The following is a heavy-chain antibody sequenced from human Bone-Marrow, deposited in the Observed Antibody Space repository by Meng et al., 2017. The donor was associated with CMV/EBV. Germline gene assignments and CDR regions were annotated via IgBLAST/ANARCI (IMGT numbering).Heavy chain of an antibody. J-gene: IGHJ4*02. D-gene: IGHD1-26*01. CDR1: GFTFSSYA. CDR3: AKRRDASGFDY. Sequence: SCAASGFTFSSYAMSWVRQAPGKGLEWVSAISGSGGSTYYADSVKGRFTIYRDNSENTLYLQMNSLRAEDTAVYYCAKRRDASGFDYWGQGTLVTVSS. CDR2: ISGSGGST. V-gene: IGHV3-23*01.